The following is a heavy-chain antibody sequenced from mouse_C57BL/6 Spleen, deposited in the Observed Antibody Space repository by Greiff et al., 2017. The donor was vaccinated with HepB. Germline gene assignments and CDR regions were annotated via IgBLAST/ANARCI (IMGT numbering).Heavy chain of an antibody. CDR1: GFTFSSYA. D-gene: IGHD1-1*01. V-gene: IGHV5-4*01. CDR3: VRSITTVVPPIAY. J-gene: IGHJ3*01. Sequence: EVHLVESGGGLVKPGGSLKLSCAASGFTFSSYAMSWVRQTPEKRLEWVATISDGGSYTYYPDNVKGRVTISRDNAKNNLYLQMSHLKSEDTAMYYCVRSITTVVPPIAYWGQGTLVTVSA. CDR2: ISDGGSYT.